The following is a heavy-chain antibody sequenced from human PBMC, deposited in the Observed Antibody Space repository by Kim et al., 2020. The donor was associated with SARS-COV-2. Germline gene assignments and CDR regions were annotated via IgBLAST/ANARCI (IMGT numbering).Heavy chain of an antibody. CDR1: GFTFSSYG. V-gene: IGHV3-33*05. Sequence: GGSLRLSCAASGFTFSSYGMHWVRQAPGKGLEWVAVISYDGSNKYYADSVKGRFTISRDNSKNTLYVQMNSLRAEDTAVYYCARDSIPGSGSVYYYYGMDVWGQGTTVTVSS. CDR3: ARDSIPGSGSVYYYYGMDV. D-gene: IGHD3-10*01. CDR2: ISYDGSNK. J-gene: IGHJ6*02.